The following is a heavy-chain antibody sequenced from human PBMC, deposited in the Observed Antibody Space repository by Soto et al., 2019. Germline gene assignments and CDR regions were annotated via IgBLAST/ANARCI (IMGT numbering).Heavy chain of an antibody. Sequence: QVQLVQSGAEVKKPGSSVKVSCKASGGTFSSYAISWVRQAPGQGLEWMGGIIPIFGTANYAQKFQGRVTIIADESTSTAYMELSSLRSEDTAVYYCARWLTAGSAYYYYYGMDVWGQGTTVTVSS. CDR3: ARWLTAGSAYYYYYGMDV. D-gene: IGHD3-10*01. J-gene: IGHJ6*02. V-gene: IGHV1-69*01. CDR1: GGTFSSYA. CDR2: IIPIFGTA.